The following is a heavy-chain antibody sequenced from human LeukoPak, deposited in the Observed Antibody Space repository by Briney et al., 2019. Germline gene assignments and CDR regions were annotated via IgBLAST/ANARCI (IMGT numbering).Heavy chain of an antibody. CDR1: GGSISSSSYY. CDR3: ARGQQLGFDP. Sequence: PSETLSLTCTVSGGSISSSSYYWGWIRQPPGKGLEWIGSIYYSGSTYYNPSLKSRVTISVDTSKNQFSLKLSSVTAADTAVYYCARGQQLGFDPWGQGTLVTVSS. J-gene: IGHJ5*02. CDR2: IYYSGST. D-gene: IGHD6-6*01. V-gene: IGHV4-39*07.